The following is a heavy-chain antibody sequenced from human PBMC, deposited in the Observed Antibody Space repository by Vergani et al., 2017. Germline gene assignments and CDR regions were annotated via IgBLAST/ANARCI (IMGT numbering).Heavy chain of an antibody. D-gene: IGHD3-16*01. Sequence: QMQLQESGPGLVKASETLSLTCTVSGDSIISRSYYWGWIRQPRGKGLEWIGSIYNSGNGDSSSSLKSRVTISADTSKNQFSLRLTSVTAADTAVYYGASGKYYSDSTSHFRGRYFDVWGRGTLVTVPS. CDR3: ASGKYYSDSTSHFRGRYFDV. V-gene: IGHV4-39*01. CDR1: GDSIISRSYY. CDR2: IYNSGNG. J-gene: IGHJ2*01.